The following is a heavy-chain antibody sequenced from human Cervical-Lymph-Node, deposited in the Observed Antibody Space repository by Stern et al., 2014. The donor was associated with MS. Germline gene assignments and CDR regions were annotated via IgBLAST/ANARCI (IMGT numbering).Heavy chain of an antibody. D-gene: IGHD5-12*01. CDR3: VRGWEPRQDGPSGHDYDAFDI. CDR2: ISSRGDTI. Sequence: QVQLVESGGGLVKPGGSLRISCAASGFTFSGSYMTWIRQTPGKWLEWVSYISSRGDTIKSAESVKDRFTVSRDNAKNSLTLQMSSLRVEDTAVYYCVRGWEPRQDGPSGHDYDAFDIWGQGTMVTVSS. J-gene: IGHJ3*02. CDR1: GFTFSGSY. V-gene: IGHV3-11*01.